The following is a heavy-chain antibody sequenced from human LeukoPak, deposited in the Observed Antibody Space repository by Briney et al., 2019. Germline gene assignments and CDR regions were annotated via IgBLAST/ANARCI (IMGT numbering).Heavy chain of an antibody. CDR1: GGSISSSNW. J-gene: IGHJ4*02. D-gene: IGHD1-26*01. CDR3: ARDSSGSYRGGGGIDY. V-gene: IGHV4-4*02. Sequence: PSETLSLTCAVSGGSISSSNWWGWVRQPPGKGLEWIGEIYHSGSTNYNPSLKSRVTISVDKSKNQFSLKLSSVTAADTAVYYCARDSSGSYRGGGGIDYWGQGTLVTVSS. CDR2: IYHSGST.